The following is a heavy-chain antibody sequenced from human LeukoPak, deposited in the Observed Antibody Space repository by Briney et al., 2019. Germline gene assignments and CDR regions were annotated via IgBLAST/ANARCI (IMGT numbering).Heavy chain of an antibody. Sequence: ASVKVSCKASGYTFTGYYMHWVRQAPGQGLEWMGWINPNGGGTNYAQKFQGRVTMTRDTSISTAYMELSRLRSDDTAVYYCASAYYDYVWGSYHHGAFDIWGQGTVVTVSS. CDR2: INPNGGGT. D-gene: IGHD3-16*02. CDR1: GYTFTGYY. V-gene: IGHV1-2*02. J-gene: IGHJ3*02. CDR3: ASAYYDYVWGSYHHGAFDI.